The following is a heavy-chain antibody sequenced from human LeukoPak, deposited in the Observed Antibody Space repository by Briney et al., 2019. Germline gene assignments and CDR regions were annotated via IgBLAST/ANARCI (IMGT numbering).Heavy chain of an antibody. D-gene: IGHD4-17*01. V-gene: IGHV4-4*07. CDR2: IYRSGST. Sequence: SETLSLTCTVSGDSIRSYYWNWIRQPAGTGLEWIGRIYRSGSTNYSPSLKSRISMSIDTSKSQFSLKLSSVTAADTAVYYCARSNDNGDYYFDSWGQGTLVTVSS. J-gene: IGHJ4*02. CDR1: GDSIRSYY. CDR3: ARSNDNGDYYFDS.